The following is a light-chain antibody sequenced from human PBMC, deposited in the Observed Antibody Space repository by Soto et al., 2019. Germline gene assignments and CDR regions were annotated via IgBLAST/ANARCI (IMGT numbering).Light chain of an antibody. CDR2: DAS. CDR3: HQYAASPLT. Sequence: EIVLTQSPGTLSLSPVERATLSCRASQSVGRNFLAWFQQKPGQAPRLLIYDASSRATGIPDRFSGSGSGTDFTLTISRLEPEDFAVFYCHQYAASPLTFGGGTKVEIK. CDR1: QSVGRNF. J-gene: IGKJ4*01. V-gene: IGKV3-20*01.